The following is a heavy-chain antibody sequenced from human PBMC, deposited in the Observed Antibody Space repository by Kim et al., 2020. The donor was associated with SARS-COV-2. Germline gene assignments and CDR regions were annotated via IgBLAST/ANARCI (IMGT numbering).Heavy chain of an antibody. CDR1: GYSFTSYW. J-gene: IGHJ6*02. V-gene: IGHV5-10-1*01. D-gene: IGHD6-19*01. CDR2: IDPSDSYT. Sequence: GESLKISCKGSGYSFTSYWISWVRQMPGKGLEWMGRIDPSDSYTNYSPSFQGHVTISADKSISTAYLQWSSLKASDTAMYYCARGIAVAGWYYYYGMDVWGQGTTVTVSS. CDR3: ARGIAVAGWYYYYGMDV.